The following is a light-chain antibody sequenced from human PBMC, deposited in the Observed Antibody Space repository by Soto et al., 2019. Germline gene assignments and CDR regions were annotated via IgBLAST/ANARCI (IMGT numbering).Light chain of an antibody. CDR1: ESVSSSY. CDR2: GAS. J-gene: IGKJ1*01. V-gene: IGKV3-20*01. Sequence: EIVLTQSPGTLSLSPVERATLSCRASESVSSSYLAWYQQKPGQAPRLLIYGASSRATGIPDRFSGSGSGTDFTLTISRLEPEDFAVYYCQQYCSSPRWTFGQGTKVEIK. CDR3: QQYCSSPRWT.